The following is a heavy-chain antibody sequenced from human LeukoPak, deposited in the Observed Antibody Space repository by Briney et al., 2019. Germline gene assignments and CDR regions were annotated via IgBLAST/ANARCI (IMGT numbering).Heavy chain of an antibody. CDR3: ARVLSGYYYGMDV. V-gene: IGHV4-59*12. D-gene: IGHD3-10*01. Sequence: SETLSLTCTVSGGSISSYYWIWIRQPPGKGLEWIGYIYYSGSTNYNPSLKSRVTISVDTSKNQFSLKLSSVTAADTAVYYCARVLSGYYYGMDVWGQGTTVTVSS. J-gene: IGHJ6*02. CDR1: GGSISSYY. CDR2: IYYSGST.